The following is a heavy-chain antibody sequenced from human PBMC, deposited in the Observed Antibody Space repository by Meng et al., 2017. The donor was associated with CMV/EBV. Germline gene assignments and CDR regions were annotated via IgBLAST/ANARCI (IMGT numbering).Heavy chain of an antibody. CDR1: GFTFSSYS. D-gene: IGHD4-17*01. CDR3: ARDSRSYYGDYYYYGMDV. Sequence: GGSLRLSCAASGFTFSSYSMNWVRQAPGKGLEWVSSISSSSSSYIYYADSVKGRFTISRDNAKNSLYLQMNSLRAEDTAVYYCARDSRSYYGDYYYYGMDVWGQGTTVTVSS. J-gene: IGHJ6*02. V-gene: IGHV3-21*01. CDR2: ISSSSSSYI.